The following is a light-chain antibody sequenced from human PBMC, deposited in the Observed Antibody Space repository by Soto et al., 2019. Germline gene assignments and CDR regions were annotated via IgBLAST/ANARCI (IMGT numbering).Light chain of an antibody. Sequence: EFVLTQSPGTLSLSPGERATLSCRASQTVRNNYLAWYQQKPGQAPRLLIYDASSRATGIPDRFSGGGSGTDFTLTISRLEPEDCAVYYCQQFSSYPLTFGGGTKVEI. CDR1: QTVRNNY. CDR3: QQFSSYPLT. J-gene: IGKJ4*01. V-gene: IGKV3-20*01. CDR2: DAS.